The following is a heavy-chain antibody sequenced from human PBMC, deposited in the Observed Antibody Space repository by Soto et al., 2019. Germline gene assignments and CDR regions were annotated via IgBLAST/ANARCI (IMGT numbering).Heavy chain of an antibody. CDR2: IIPILGIA. V-gene: IGHV1-69*02. D-gene: IGHD3-3*02. Sequence: QVQLVQSGAEVKKPGSSVKVSCKASGGTFSSYTISWVRQAPGQGREWMGRIIPILGIANYAQKFQGRVTITADKSTSTAYMELSSLRSEDTAVYYCASSLAYYYIDVWGKGTTVTVSS. CDR1: GGTFSSYT. CDR3: ASSLAYYYIDV. J-gene: IGHJ6*03.